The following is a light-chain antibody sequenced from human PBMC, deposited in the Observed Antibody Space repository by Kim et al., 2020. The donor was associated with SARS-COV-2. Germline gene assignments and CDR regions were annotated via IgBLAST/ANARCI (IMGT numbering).Light chain of an antibody. CDR3: QQYCSTPYT. CDR2: WAS. CDR1: QSVLYSSNNKNS. J-gene: IGKJ2*01. V-gene: IGKV4-1*01. Sequence: RATSNSKSSQSVLYSSNNKNSLAWDQQKPGQPPKLLIYWASTRESGVPDRFGGSGSGTDFTLTNSSLQAEDVAVYYCQQYCSTPYTFGQGTKVEI.